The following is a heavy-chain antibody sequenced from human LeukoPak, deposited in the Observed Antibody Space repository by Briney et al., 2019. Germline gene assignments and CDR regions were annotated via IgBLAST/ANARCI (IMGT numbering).Heavy chain of an antibody. V-gene: IGHV1-46*01. CDR1: GYTFTNYF. CDR2: IHTSGGST. CDR3: ARGDDHYYYALDV. D-gene: IGHD5-24*01. Sequence: ASVKVSCKASGYTFTNYFVHWVRQAPGQGPEWMGLIHTSGGSTTYAQKFQGRVTMTGDTSTSTVYMELSSLRSEDTAVYYCARGDDHYYYALDVWGQGTTVAVSS. J-gene: IGHJ6*02.